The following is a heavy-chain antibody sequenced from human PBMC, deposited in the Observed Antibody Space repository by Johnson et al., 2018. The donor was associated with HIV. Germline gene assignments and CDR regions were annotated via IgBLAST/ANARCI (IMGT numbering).Heavy chain of an antibody. V-gene: IGHV3-33*03. Sequence: QMLLVESGGDMVQPGRSLRLSCAASGFNFNIYGMHWVRQAPGKGLEWLAILWYDGTSAFYADSVKGRFTISRDTSKKMLYLQMNSRRVDEPAVYYCAKTGGGAALDSGGQVTMVTVSS. CDR2: LWYDGTSA. CDR1: GFNFNIYG. D-gene: IGHD3-16*01. J-gene: IGHJ3*02. CDR3: AKTGGGAALDS.